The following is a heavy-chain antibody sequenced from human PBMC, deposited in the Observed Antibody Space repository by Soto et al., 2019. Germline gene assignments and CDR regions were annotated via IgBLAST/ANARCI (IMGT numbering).Heavy chain of an antibody. V-gene: IGHV1-46*01. J-gene: IGHJ6*02. Sequence: ASVKVSCKASGYTFTSYYMHWLRQSPGQGLEWMGIINPSGGSTSYAQKFQGRVTMTRDTSTSTVYMELSSLRSEDTAVYYCAREESGEGGSRNYGMDVWGQGTTVTVSS. CDR2: INPSGGST. CDR3: AREESGEGGSRNYGMDV. CDR1: GYTFTSYY. D-gene: IGHD3-16*01.